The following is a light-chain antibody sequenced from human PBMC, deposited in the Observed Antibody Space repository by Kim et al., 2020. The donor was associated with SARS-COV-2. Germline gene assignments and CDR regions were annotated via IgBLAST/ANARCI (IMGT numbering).Light chain of an antibody. CDR1: QVIRKF. Sequence: ASVGDRVTITCQATQVIRKFLNWYQQRPGKAPQLLIYDVSNLQTGVPSRFSGSGYGIEFTLTISSLQPEDFATYFCQQNDAFPITFGQGTRLEIK. V-gene: IGKV1-33*01. CDR3: QQNDAFPIT. J-gene: IGKJ5*01. CDR2: DVS.